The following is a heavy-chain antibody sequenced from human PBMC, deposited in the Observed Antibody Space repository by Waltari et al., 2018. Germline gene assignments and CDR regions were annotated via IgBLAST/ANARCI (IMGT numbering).Heavy chain of an antibody. CDR1: DYKFTSYY. Sequence: QVQLVQSGAEVTKPGASVKVSCKASDYKFTSYYVTWVRQAPGQGLEWMGLISTYDGKTNYAQSLQGRVSRTTDTSTSTAFLELRSLRFDDTAVYYCARTYGSSSFYYGMDVWGQGTTVTVSS. J-gene: IGHJ6*02. CDR2: ISTYDGKT. CDR3: ARTYGSSSFYYGMDV. D-gene: IGHD3-10*01. V-gene: IGHV1-18*01.